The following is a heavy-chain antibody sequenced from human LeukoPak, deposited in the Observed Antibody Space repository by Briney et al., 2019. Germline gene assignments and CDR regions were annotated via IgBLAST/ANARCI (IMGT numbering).Heavy chain of an antibody. D-gene: IGHD4-17*01. CDR3: AREDYNDSGWYFDL. V-gene: IGHV3-74*01. Sequence: GSLGLSWCASGFPFKSHRMPWVRRAPGKGLVWVSRIKTDGSRTTYADSVKGRFTISRDNAKNTLYLQMNSLRAEDTAVYYCAREDYNDSGWYFDLWGRGTLVTVSS. J-gene: IGHJ2*01. CDR2: IKTDGSRT. CDR1: GFPFKSHR.